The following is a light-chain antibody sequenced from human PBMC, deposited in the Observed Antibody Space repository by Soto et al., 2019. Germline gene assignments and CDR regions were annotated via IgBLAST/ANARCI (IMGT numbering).Light chain of an antibody. V-gene: IGKV3-20*01. CDR3: QQYGSSPQT. CDR1: QIISSTY. CDR2: GAS. Sequence: DIVLTQSPGTLSLSPGERATLSCRASQIISSTYLGWYQQKPGQAPRLLIYGASSRATGIPDRFSGSGSGTDFTLTISRLEPEDFAVYYCQQYGSSPQTFGQGTKVDIK. J-gene: IGKJ1*01.